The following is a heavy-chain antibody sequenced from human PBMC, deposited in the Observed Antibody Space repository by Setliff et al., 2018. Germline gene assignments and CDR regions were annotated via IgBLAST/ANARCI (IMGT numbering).Heavy chain of an antibody. D-gene: IGHD3-22*01. V-gene: IGHV1-46*01. CDR3: ASPSDSGDYFYYYYMDV. J-gene: IGHJ6*03. Sequence: ASVKVSCKASGYNFSNYYMHWVRQAPGQGLEWMGIINPSGGSASSAQKFQGRIIMTRDTSISTVYMELSRLRSDDTAIYYCASPSDSGDYFYYYYMDVWGKGTTVTVSS. CDR2: INPSGGSA. CDR1: GYNFSNYY.